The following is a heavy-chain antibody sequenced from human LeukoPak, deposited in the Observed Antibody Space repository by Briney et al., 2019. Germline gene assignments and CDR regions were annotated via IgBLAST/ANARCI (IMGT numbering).Heavy chain of an antibody. CDR3: ARGGGRWLPLNY. Sequence: SETLSLTCAVYGGSFSGYYLSWIRQPPGKGLEWIGEINHSGSTNYNPSLKSRVTISVDTSKNQFSLKLSSVTAADTAVYYCARGGGRWLPLNYWGQGTLVTVSS. D-gene: IGHD5-24*01. CDR1: GGSFSGYY. V-gene: IGHV4-34*01. J-gene: IGHJ4*02. CDR2: INHSGST.